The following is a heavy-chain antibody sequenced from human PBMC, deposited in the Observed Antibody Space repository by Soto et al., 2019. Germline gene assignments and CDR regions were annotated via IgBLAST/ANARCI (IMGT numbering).Heavy chain of an antibody. D-gene: IGHD3-3*01. CDR2: IYYIGIT. Sequence: QVQLQESGPGLVKPSQTLSLTCTVSGGSISSGDYYWSWIRQPPGKGLEWIGYIYYIGITYYNPSLKSRFTKSVDTSKNQCSLKLSSVTAADTAVYYCGGLLWGSDGMDVWGKGTTVTVSS. CDR3: GGLLWGSDGMDV. CDR1: GGSISSGDYY. V-gene: IGHV4-30-4*01. J-gene: IGHJ6*04.